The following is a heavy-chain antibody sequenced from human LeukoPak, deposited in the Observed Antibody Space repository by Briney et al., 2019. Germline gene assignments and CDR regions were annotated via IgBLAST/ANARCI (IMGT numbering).Heavy chain of an antibody. J-gene: IGHJ4*02. CDR2: INSDGSST. D-gene: IGHD3-22*01. Sequence: GGSLRLSCAASGFTFSTYWLSWVRQAPGKGLVWVPRINSDGSSTNYADSVKGRFTISRDNSKNTLFLQMNSLRAEDTAVYYCAKDSGPYTSGYYGHWGQGTLVTVSS. CDR3: AKDSGPYTSGYYGH. CDR1: GFTFSTYW. V-gene: IGHV3-74*01.